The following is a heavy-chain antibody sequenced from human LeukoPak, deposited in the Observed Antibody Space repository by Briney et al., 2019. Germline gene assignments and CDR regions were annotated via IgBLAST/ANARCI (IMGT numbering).Heavy chain of an antibody. D-gene: IGHD5-24*01. CDR3: ARGSVGDGYNENWFDP. Sequence: PSETLSLTCAVYGGSFSGYYWSWIRQSPGKGLEWIGEINHSGSTNYNPSLKSRVTISVDTSKNQFSLKLSSVTAADTAVYYCARGSVGDGYNENWFDPWGQGTLVTVSS. J-gene: IGHJ5*02. V-gene: IGHV4-34*01. CDR2: INHSGST. CDR1: GGSFSGYY.